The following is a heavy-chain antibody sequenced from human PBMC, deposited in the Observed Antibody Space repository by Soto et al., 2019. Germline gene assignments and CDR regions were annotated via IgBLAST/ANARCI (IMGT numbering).Heavy chain of an antibody. CDR1: GGFVSSGSYY. CDR2: MSHSGGT. J-gene: IGHJ3*02. Sequence: QVQLQQWGAGLLKPSETLSLTCAVYGGFVSSGSYYWSWIRQPPGKGLEWIGEMSHSGGTHFNPSLNSRVTISVETSKNQFSLKMSSVTAADTALYYCARVERGTATTVVDAFDIWGPGTKVTVSS. V-gene: IGHV4-34*01. CDR3: ARVERGTATTVVDAFDI. D-gene: IGHD1-1*01.